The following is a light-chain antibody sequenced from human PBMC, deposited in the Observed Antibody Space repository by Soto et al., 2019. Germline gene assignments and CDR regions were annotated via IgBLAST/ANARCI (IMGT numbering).Light chain of an antibody. V-gene: IGKV1-39*01. CDR1: QRISAF. Sequence: DIQMTQSPSSVSAFVGESVTITCHASQRISAFLNWYHQKPGKAPKLLIYSASYLQSGSPSNFSGSGYGTDFTRSIVTLQPEDSGTDFCQQSYRLPLTFGGGTKVEI. CDR3: QQSYRLPLT. CDR2: SAS. J-gene: IGKJ4*01.